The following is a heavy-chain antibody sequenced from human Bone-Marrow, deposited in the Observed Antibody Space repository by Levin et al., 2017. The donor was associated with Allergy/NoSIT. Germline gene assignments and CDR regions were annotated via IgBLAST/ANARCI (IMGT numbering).Heavy chain of an antibody. J-gene: IGHJ3*02. V-gene: IGHV1-69*02. CDR2: TIPMYGIT. Sequence: SVKVSCKASGGTFSTYTISWVRQAPGQGLEWMGKTIPMYGITNYAQKFEARVTFTADRSTDTAYMDLSSLRSEDTAVYYCARSGYSSNAFDIWGQGTMVAVSS. CDR3: ARSGYSSNAFDI. D-gene: IGHD5-18*01. CDR1: GGTFSTYT.